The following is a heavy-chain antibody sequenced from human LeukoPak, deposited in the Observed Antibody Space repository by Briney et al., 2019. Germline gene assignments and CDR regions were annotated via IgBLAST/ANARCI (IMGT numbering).Heavy chain of an antibody. V-gene: IGHV4-61*01. D-gene: IGHD4-17*01. J-gene: IGHJ4*02. Sequence: SETLSLTCTVSGGSVSSGSYYWSWIRQPPGKGLEWIGYIYYSGSTNYNPSLKSRVTISVDTSKNQFSLKLSSVTAADTAMYYYARHSPYGDYFGYWGQGTLVTVSS. CDR1: GGSVSSGSYY. CDR3: ARHSPYGDYFGY. CDR2: IYYSGST.